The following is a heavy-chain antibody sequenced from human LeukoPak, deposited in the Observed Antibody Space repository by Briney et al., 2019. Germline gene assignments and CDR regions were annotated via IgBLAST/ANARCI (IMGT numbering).Heavy chain of an antibody. CDR1: GFTFSSYT. Sequence: GGSLRHSCAASGFTFSSYTMNWVRQAPGKGLEWVSLISSSSSYIFYADSVKGRFTISRDNAKKSLYLQMNSLRAEDTAVYYCARTLSGTTDFDYWGQGTLVTVSS. CDR2: ISSSSSYI. CDR3: ARTLSGTTDFDY. J-gene: IGHJ4*02. V-gene: IGHV3-21*01. D-gene: IGHD1-20*01.